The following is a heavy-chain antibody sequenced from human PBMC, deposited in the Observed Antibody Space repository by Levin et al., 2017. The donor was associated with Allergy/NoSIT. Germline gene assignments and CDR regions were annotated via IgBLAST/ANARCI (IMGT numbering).Heavy chain of an antibody. D-gene: IGHD3-22*01. J-gene: IGHJ3*02. V-gene: IGHV3-21*01. CDR3: ARYYYDSSGHAFDI. CDR1: GFTVSSFS. Sequence: GESLKISCAASGFTVSSFSMNWVRQAPGKGLEWVSSITSSSSYIYYADSVKGRFTISRDNAKKSLYLQMNSLRAEDTAVYYCARYYYDSSGHAFDIWGQGTMVTVSS. CDR2: ITSSSSYI.